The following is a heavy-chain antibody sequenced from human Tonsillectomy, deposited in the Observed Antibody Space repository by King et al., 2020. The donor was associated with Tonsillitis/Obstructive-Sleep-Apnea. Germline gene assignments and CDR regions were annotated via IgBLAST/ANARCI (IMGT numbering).Heavy chain of an antibody. CDR1: GFTLGSYA. D-gene: IGHD2-15*01. Sequence: VQLVESGEGLVQPGGSRRLSCSASGFTLGSYAWHWVRQAPGKGLEYVSAISGNGGSTYYADSVKGRFTISRNISKNTLYLQRSSLRAEDTAVYYCVKDLCSGGSCYTFDPWGQGTLVTVSS. CDR3: VKDLCSGGSCYTFDP. J-gene: IGHJ5*02. CDR2: ISGNGGST. V-gene: IGHV3-64D*06.